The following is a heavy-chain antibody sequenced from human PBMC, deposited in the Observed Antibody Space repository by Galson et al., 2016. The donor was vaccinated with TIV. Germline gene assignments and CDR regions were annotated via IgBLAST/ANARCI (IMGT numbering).Heavy chain of an antibody. Sequence: SLRLSCAASGFTFSNNYMSWVRQAPGKGLEWVSLIYSGGGTAYADSVKGRFTISRDSSKNSLYLQMDSLRAEDTAVYYCATRSVWAPRWGQGTLVTVSS. J-gene: IGHJ4*02. CDR3: ATRSVWAPR. V-gene: IGHV3-53*01. CDR2: IYSGGGT. D-gene: IGHD6-19*01. CDR1: GFTFSNNY.